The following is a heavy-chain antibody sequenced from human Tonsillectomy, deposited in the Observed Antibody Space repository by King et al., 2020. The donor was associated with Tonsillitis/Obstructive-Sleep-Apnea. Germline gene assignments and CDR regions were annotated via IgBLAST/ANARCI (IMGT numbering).Heavy chain of an antibody. CDR3: AQVPNSGSHYYFDY. CDR1: GFTFSSYA. V-gene: IGHV3-23*04. J-gene: IGHJ4*02. CDR2: ISGNGGST. D-gene: IGHD1-26*01. Sequence: VQLVESGGGLVQPGGSLRLSCAASGFTFSSYAMSWVRQAPGKGLEWVSAISGNGGSTYYSDSVRGRFTISRHNSKNTLYMQMNSLRAEDTAVYYCAQVPNSGSHYYFDYWGQGALVTVSS.